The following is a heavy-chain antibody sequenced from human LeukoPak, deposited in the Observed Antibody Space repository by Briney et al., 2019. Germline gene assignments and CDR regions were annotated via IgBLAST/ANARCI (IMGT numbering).Heavy chain of an antibody. J-gene: IGHJ2*01. CDR1: GFTFSDYY. V-gene: IGHV3-11*01. D-gene: IGHD4-17*01. Sequence: SGGSLRLSCAASGFTFSDYYMSWIRQAPGKGLEWISYISSSGNTIYYADSVKGRFTISRDNAKNSLYLLMNSLRAEDTAVYYCARVIGGDYGTYWYFGLWGRGTLVTVSS. CDR3: ARVIGGDYGTYWYFGL. CDR2: ISSSGNTI.